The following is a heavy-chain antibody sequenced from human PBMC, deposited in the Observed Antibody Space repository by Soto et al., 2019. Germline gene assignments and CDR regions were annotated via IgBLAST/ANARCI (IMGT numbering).Heavy chain of an antibody. J-gene: IGHJ6*02. Sequence: PSETLSLTCTVSGGSISSYYWSWIRQPPGKGLEWIGYIYYSGSTNYNPSLKSRVTISVDTSKNQFSLKLSSVTAADTAVYYCARDRGHVSTVTLTPYYYGMDVWGQGTTVTVSS. CDR1: GGSISSYY. D-gene: IGHD4-4*01. V-gene: IGHV4-59*01. CDR3: ARDRGHVSTVTLTPYYYGMDV. CDR2: IYYSGST.